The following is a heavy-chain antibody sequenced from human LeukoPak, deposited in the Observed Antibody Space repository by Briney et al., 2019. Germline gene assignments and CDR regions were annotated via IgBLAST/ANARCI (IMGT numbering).Heavy chain of an antibody. J-gene: IGHJ4*02. V-gene: IGHV4-39*07. CDR2: IYYSGST. CDR3: ARRGYASGSFGY. CDR1: GGSISSSSYY. D-gene: IGHD3-10*01. Sequence: SETLSLTCTVSGGSISSSSYYWGWIRQPPGKGLEWIGSIYYSGSTYYNPSLKSRVTISVDTSKNQFSLRLSFVTAADTAVYYCARRGYASGSFGYWGQGTLVTVSS.